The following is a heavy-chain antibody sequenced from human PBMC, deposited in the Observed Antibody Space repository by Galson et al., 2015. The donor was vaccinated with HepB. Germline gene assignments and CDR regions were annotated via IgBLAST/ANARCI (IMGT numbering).Heavy chain of an antibody. D-gene: IGHD2-15*01. Sequence: ISGDSVSSNSATWNWIRQSPSRGLEWLGRTYYRSKWYNDYAVSVNSRIIINPDTSKNQFSLQLNSVTPEDTAVYYCARSGGSVVSAIEYWAQGTLVTV. CDR2: TYYRSKWYN. V-gene: IGHV6-1*01. J-gene: IGHJ4*02. CDR1: GDSVSSNSAT. CDR3: ARSGGSVVSAIEY.